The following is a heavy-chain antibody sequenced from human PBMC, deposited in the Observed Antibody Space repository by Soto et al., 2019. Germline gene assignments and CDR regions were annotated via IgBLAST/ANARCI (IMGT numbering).Heavy chain of an antibody. CDR1: GFSLSTSGVG. V-gene: IGHV2-5*02. CDR2: IYWDDDK. Sequence: ESGPTLVNPTQTLTLTCTFSGFSLSTSGVGVGWIRQTPGKALEWLALIYWDDDKRYSPSLKSRLTITKDTSKNQVVLTMTNMDPVETATYYCENSGGYCSSTSCPTLVDVWGQGTTVTVSS. D-gene: IGHD2-2*01. J-gene: IGHJ6*02. CDR3: ENSGGYCSSTSCPTLVDV.